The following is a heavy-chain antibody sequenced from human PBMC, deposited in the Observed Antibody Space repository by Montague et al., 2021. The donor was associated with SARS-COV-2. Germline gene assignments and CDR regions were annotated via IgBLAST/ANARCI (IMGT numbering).Heavy chain of an antibody. CDR2: IYYSGST. V-gene: IGHV4-59*01. CDR3: ARGGATYYYDTSGYVNAFDT. Sequence: SETLSLTCTVSGGSISGYYWSWIRQPPGKGLEWIGYIYYSGSTKYNPFLESRVTISVDTSKNQFSLRLSSVTAADTAVYFCARGGATYYYDTSGYVNAFDTWGQGTMVTVSS. CDR1: GGSISGYY. D-gene: IGHD3-22*01. J-gene: IGHJ3*02.